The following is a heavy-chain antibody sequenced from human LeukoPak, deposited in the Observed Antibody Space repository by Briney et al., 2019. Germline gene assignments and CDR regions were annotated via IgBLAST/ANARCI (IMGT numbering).Heavy chain of an antibody. J-gene: IGHJ4*02. Sequence: GGSLRLSCAASGFTFSGYWMHWVRQAPGKGLVWVSRINGDGSGTNYDDSVKGRFTISRDNAKNTLYLQMNSLRAEDTAVYYCARGDSVVTAAYWGQGTLVTVSS. CDR3: ARGDSVVTAAY. V-gene: IGHV3-74*01. D-gene: IGHD2-21*02. CDR1: GFTFSGYW. CDR2: INGDGSGT.